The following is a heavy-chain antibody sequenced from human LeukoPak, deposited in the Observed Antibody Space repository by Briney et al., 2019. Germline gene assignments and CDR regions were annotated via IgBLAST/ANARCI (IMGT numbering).Heavy chain of an antibody. D-gene: IGHD3-10*01. CDR2: INHSGST. Sequence: PSETLSLTCAVSGGPFGVYYWSWVRQPPGQGLEWIGEINHSGSTNYNPSLKSRVTISVDTAKNPVSLKLCSVTAAAPAVYYCARPGAGDLDYWGQGTLVTVSS. CDR1: GGPFGVYY. J-gene: IGHJ4*02. CDR3: ARPGAGDLDY. V-gene: IGHV4-34*01.